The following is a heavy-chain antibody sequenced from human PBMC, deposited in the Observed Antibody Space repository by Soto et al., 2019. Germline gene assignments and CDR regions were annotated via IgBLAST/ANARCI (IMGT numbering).Heavy chain of an antibody. CDR2: ISSSSSYI. V-gene: IGHV3-21*01. CDR3: ARELGDCSSTSCHQNPSHYGMDV. D-gene: IGHD2-2*01. CDR1: GFTFSSYS. Sequence: GGSLRLSCAASGFTFSSYSMNWVRQAPGKGLEWVSSISSSSSYIYYADSVKGRFTISRNNSKNTLYLQMNSLRAEDTAVYYCARELGDCSSTSCHQNPSHYGMDVWGQGTTVTVSS. J-gene: IGHJ6*02.